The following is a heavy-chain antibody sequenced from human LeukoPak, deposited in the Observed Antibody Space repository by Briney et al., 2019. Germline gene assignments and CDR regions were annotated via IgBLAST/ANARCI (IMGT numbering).Heavy chain of an antibody. J-gene: IGHJ4*02. CDR2: IIPIFGTA. Sequence: SVKVSCKASGGTFSSYAISWVRQAPGQGLEWMGGIIPIFGTANYAQKFQGRVTITADESTSTAYMELSSLRSEDTAVYYCASSGGSSGYYSLLDYWGQGTLVTVSS. CDR1: GGTFSSYA. CDR3: ASSGGSSGYYSLLDY. V-gene: IGHV1-69*13. D-gene: IGHD3-22*01.